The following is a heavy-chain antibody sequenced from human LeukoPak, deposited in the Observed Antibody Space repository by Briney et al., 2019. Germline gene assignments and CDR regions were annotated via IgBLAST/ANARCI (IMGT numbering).Heavy chain of an antibody. V-gene: IGHV3-23*01. J-gene: IGHJ5*02. Sequence: TGGSLRLSCAASGFTFSSYAMSWVRQAPGKGLEWVSAISGSGGSTYYADSVKGRFTISRDNSKNTLYLQMNSLRGEDTAVYYCAKDRYGSGSYYEPYNWFDPWGQGTLVTVSS. CDR1: GFTFSSYA. CDR2: ISGSGGST. CDR3: AKDRYGSGSYYEPYNWFDP. D-gene: IGHD3-10*01.